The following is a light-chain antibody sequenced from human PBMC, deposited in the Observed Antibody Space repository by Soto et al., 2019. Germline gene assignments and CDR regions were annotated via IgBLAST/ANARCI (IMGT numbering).Light chain of an antibody. CDR1: QDIINY. J-gene: IGKJ4*01. CDR2: RAS. Sequence: DLQMTQSPSSLSASVGDRVTVTCQASQDIINYLNWYQQKPGKAPKLLISRASNLEAGVPSRFSGDVSGTDFTLTISSLQPEDIATYDCQQYASFVSFGGGTKV. V-gene: IGKV1-33*01. CDR3: QQYASFVS.